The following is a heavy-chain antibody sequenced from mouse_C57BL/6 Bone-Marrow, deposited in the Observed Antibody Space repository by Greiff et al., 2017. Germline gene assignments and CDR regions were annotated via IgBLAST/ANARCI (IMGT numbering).Heavy chain of an antibody. CDR2: IDPSDSYT. D-gene: IGHD2-3*01. Sequence: QVQLQQPGAELVRPGTSVKLSCKASGYTFTSYWMHWVKQRPGQGLEWIGVIDPSDSYTNYNQKFKGKATLTVATSSSTAYMQLSSLTSEDSAVYYCARGGDGYYWFAYWGQGTLVTVSA. V-gene: IGHV1-59*01. CDR3: ARGGDGYYWFAY. CDR1: GYTFTSYW. J-gene: IGHJ3*01.